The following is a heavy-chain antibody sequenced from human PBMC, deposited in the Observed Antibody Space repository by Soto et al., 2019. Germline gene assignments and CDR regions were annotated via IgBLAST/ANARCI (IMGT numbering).Heavy chain of an antibody. D-gene: IGHD3-9*01. CDR1: GFPFSSYS. CDR2: IFATSTTI. V-gene: IGHV3-48*04. Sequence: PVGSLRLSCVASGFPFSSYSLVWVRQAPGKGLEWVSYIFATSTTIYYADSVKGRFTVSRDNAQNSLFLLMNSLRAEDTAVYYCARDKDWAFDYWGQGTLVTVSS. J-gene: IGHJ4*02. CDR3: ARDKDWAFDY.